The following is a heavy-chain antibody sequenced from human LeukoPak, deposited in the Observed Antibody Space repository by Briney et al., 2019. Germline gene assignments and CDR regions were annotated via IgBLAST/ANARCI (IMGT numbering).Heavy chain of an antibody. J-gene: IGHJ4*02. CDR1: GFTSSSYS. V-gene: IGHV3-48*04. Sequence: GGSLRLSCAASGFTSSSYSMNWVRQAPGKGLKWVSYISSSSSTIYYADSVKGRFTISRDNAKNSLYLQMNSLRAEDTAVYYCARGGDIVVVPAAYFDYWGQGTLVTVSS. CDR2: ISSSSSTI. D-gene: IGHD2-2*01. CDR3: ARGGDIVVVPAAYFDY.